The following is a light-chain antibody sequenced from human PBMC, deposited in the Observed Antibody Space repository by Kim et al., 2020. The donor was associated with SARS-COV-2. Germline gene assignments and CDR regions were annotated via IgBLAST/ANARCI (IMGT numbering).Light chain of an antibody. CDR3: QQRRNGPLT. Sequence: EIVLTQSPATLSLSPGESATLSCRASQNIIHFLAWYQQKPGQAPRLLIYDASARATGIPARFSGSGSETDFTLTISSLEPEDFAVYYCQQRRNGPLTFGGGTKVNI. J-gene: IGKJ4*01. V-gene: IGKV3-11*01. CDR2: DAS. CDR1: QNIIHF.